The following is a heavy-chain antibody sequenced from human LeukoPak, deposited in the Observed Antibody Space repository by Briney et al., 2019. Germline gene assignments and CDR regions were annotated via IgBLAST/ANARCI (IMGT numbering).Heavy chain of an antibody. CDR1: GFTFSSYA. D-gene: IGHD2/OR15-2a*01. J-gene: IGHJ4*02. V-gene: IGHV3-30-3*01. CDR3: VRDDNRPDNGLDS. Sequence: GGSLRLSCAASGFTFSSYAMHWVRQAPGKGLEWVAVISYDGSNKYYADSVKCRFTISRDNSKTTLYLQMSSLRAEDTAVYYCVRDDNRPDNGLDSWGQGNLVTASS. CDR2: ISYDGSNK.